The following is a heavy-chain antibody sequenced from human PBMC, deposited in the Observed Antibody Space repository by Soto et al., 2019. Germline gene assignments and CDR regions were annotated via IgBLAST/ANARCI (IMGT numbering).Heavy chain of an antibody. J-gene: IGHJ5*02. CDR2: IHAGKGNT. CDR3: ASSADGSWSYSCNWFEP. CDR1: GSTFTSYA. Sequence: ASVKFCCKASGSTFTSYAMHWVRQARGQRREWIGWIHAGKGNTKSSQKFKGKVTITRDTSASTAYMELSSLRCEDTAVYYCASSADGSWSYSCNWFEPGGQGTLVTVSS. D-gene: IGHD3-10*01. V-gene: IGHV1-3*01.